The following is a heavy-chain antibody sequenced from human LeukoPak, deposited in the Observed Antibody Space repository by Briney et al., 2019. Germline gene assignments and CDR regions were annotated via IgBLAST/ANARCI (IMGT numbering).Heavy chain of an antibody. D-gene: IGHD2-2*01. CDR3: ARAQPTAIVVVPAAPDY. CDR2: ISSSSSYI. V-gene: IGHV3-21*01. CDR1: GFTFSSYS. J-gene: IGHJ4*02. Sequence: GGSLRLSCAASGFTFSSYSMNWVRQAPGKGLEWVSSISSSSSYIYYADSVKGRFTISRDNAKNSLYLQMNSLRAEDTAVYYCARAQPTAIVVVPAAPDYWGQGTLVTVSS.